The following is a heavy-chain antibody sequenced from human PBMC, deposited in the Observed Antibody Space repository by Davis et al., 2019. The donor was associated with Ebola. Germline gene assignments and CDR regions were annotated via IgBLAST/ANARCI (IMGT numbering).Heavy chain of an antibody. CDR3: ARVRRGYSYGTGSYYYYGMDV. Sequence: SETLSLTCAVSGGSISSSNWWCWVRQPPGKGLEWIGESYHSGSTNYNPSLKSRVTISVDTSKNQFSLKLSSVTAADTAVYYCARVRRGYSYGTGSYYYYGMDVWGQGTTVTVSS. D-gene: IGHD5-18*01. CDR1: GGSISSSNW. CDR2: SYHSGST. V-gene: IGHV4-4*02. J-gene: IGHJ6*02.